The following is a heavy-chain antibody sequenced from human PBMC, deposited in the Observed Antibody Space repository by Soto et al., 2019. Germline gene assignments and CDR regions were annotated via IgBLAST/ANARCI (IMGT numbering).Heavy chain of an antibody. CDR3: ATFLRTADDAFDI. D-gene: IGHD7-27*01. V-gene: IGHV4-39*01. CDR1: GGSISSSSYY. J-gene: IGHJ3*02. Sequence: QLQLQESGPGLVKPSETLSLTCTVSGGSISSSSYYWGWLRQPPGKGLEWIGSIYYSGSTYYNPSLKSRVTISVDTSKNQFSLKLSSVTAADTAVYYCATFLRTADDAFDIWGQGTMVTVSS. CDR2: IYYSGST.